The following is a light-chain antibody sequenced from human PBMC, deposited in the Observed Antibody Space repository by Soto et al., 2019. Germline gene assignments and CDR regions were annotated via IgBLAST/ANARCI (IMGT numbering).Light chain of an antibody. J-gene: IGKJ1*01. Sequence: DIQITPSPSSLSASVGDEVSITCRASQSIGNWLAWYQQKPGRAPKFLIYEASSLESGVPSRFSGSGSGTEFTLTISGLQPDDFATYYCQQYKSYPLTFGQGTKVDIK. V-gene: IGKV1-5*03. CDR1: QSIGNW. CDR3: QQYKSYPLT. CDR2: EAS.